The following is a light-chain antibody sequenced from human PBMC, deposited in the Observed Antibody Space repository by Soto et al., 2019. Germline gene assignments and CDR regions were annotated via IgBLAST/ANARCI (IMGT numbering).Light chain of an antibody. Sequence: QSVLTQPASVSGSPGQSIAISCTGTSSDVGGYNSVSRYQQHPGKAPKLMIYDVTNRPSGVSNRFSGSKSGNTASLTISGLQAEDGADYYCSSYASGGTYVFVTWTKVTVL. V-gene: IGLV2-14*01. J-gene: IGLJ1*01. CDR1: SSDVGGYNS. CDR3: SSYASGGTYV. CDR2: DVT.